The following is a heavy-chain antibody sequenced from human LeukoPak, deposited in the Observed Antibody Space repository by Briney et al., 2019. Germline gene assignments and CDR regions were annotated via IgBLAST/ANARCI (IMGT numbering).Heavy chain of an antibody. CDR3: ASWRGSTSERSDY. CDR1: GFTFSDYW. V-gene: IGHV3-7*01. Sequence: QPGGSLRLSCTASGFTFSDYWMTWVRQAPGKGLEWVANIKQDGSAKYYVDSVKGRFTISRDNAKNSLYLQMDSLRVEDTATYYCASWRGSTSERSDYWGQGSLVTVSS. D-gene: IGHD2-2*01. CDR2: IKQDGSAK. J-gene: IGHJ4*02.